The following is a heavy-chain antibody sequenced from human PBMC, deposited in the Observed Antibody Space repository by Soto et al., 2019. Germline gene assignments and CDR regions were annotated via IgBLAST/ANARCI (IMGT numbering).Heavy chain of an antibody. J-gene: IGHJ6*02. CDR1: GGSISSSSYY. Sequence: SETLSLTCTVSGGSISSSSYYWGWIRQPPGKGLEWIGSIYYSGSTYYNPSLKSRVTISVDTSKNQFSLKLSSVTAADTAVYYCARHGISTTRYYYGMDVWGQGTTVT. CDR2: IYYSGST. CDR3: ARHGISTTRYYYGMDV. V-gene: IGHV4-39*01. D-gene: IGHD2-2*01.